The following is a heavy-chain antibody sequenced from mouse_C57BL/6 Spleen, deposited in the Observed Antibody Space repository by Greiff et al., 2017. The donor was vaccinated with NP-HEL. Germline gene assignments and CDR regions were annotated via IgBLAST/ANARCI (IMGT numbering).Heavy chain of an antibody. CDR1: GYAFSSYW. D-gene: IGHD3-2*02. CDR2: IYPGDGDT. CDR3: AREGTAQTGFAY. Sequence: VQLVESGAELVKPGASVKISCKASGYAFSSYWMNWVKQRPGKGLEWIGQIYPGDGDTNYNGKFKGKATLTADKSSSTAYMQLSSLTSEDSAVYFCAREGTAQTGFAYWGQGTLVTVSA. V-gene: IGHV1-80*01. J-gene: IGHJ3*01.